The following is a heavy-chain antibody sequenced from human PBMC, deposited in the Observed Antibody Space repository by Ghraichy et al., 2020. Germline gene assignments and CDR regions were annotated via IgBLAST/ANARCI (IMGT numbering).Heavy chain of an antibody. CDR1: GFTFSSYS. J-gene: IGHJ4*02. CDR2: ISSSSSTI. Sequence: GGSLRLSCAASGFTFSSYSMNWVRQAPGKGLEWVSYISSSSSTIYYADSVKGRFTISRDNAKNSLYLQMNSLRDEDTAVYYCARHYDYVWGSYRPSYFDYWGQGTLVTVSS. CDR3: ARHYDYVWGSYRPSYFDY. V-gene: IGHV3-48*02. D-gene: IGHD3-16*02.